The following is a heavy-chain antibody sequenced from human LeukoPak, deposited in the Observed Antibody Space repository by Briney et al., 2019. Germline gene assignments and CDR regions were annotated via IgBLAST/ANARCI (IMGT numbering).Heavy chain of an antibody. CDR1: GGTFSSYA. CDR2: IIPIFGTA. Sequence: GASVMVSCKASGGTFSSYAISWVRQAPGQGLEWMGGIIPIFGTANYAQKFQGRVTITTDESTSTAYMELSSLRSEDTAVYYCARLIAAAGADFDYWGQGTLVTVCS. J-gene: IGHJ4*02. CDR3: ARLIAAAGADFDY. D-gene: IGHD6-13*01. V-gene: IGHV1-69*05.